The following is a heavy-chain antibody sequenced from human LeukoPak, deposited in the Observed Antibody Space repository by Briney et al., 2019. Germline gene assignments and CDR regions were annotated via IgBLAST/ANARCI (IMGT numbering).Heavy chain of an antibody. CDR3: ASQYYYDSSGYFQT. V-gene: IGHV4-34*01. Sequence: PSETLSLTCAVYGGSFRGYYWSWIRQPPGKGLEWIGEINHSGSTNYNPSLKSRVTISVDTSKNQFSLKLSSVTAANTAVYYCASQYYYDSSGYFQTWGQGTLVTVSS. D-gene: IGHD3-22*01. J-gene: IGHJ4*02. CDR2: INHSGST. CDR1: GGSFRGYY.